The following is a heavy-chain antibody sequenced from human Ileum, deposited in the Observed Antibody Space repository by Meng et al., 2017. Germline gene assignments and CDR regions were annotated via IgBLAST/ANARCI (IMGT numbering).Heavy chain of an antibody. CDR3: ARDWDWVVWDY. D-gene: IGHD3/OR15-3a*01. CDR2: IKPDGRTT. J-gene: IGHJ4*02. V-gene: IGHV3-74*01. CDR1: GFTFSTYS. Sequence: VRLVGSWGGVVLPGGPLTLSCAASGFTFSTYSMHWVRQAPGKGLVWVSQIKPDGRTTAYADSVKGRFTISRDNAKSTLYLEMNSLRAEDAAVYYCARDWDWVVWDYWGQGTLVTVSS.